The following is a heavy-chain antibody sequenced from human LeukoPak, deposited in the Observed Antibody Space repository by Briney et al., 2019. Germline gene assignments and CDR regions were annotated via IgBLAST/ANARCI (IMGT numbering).Heavy chain of an antibody. CDR1: GGSFSGYY. Sequence: SETLSLTCAVYGGSFSGYYWSWIRQPPGKGLEWIGEISHSGSTNYNPSLKSRVTISVDTSKNQFSLKLSSVTAADTAVYYCARSLVGYYYGSGTYYYFDYWGQGTLVTVSS. CDR3: ARSLVGYYYGSGTYYYFDY. V-gene: IGHV4-34*01. D-gene: IGHD3-10*01. J-gene: IGHJ4*02. CDR2: ISHSGST.